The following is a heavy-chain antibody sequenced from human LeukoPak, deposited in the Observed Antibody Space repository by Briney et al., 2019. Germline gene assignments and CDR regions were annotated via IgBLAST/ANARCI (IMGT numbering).Heavy chain of an antibody. CDR1: GGSISTYY. CDR2: IYYSGST. J-gene: IGHJ4*02. Sequence: PSETLSLTCTVSGGSISTYYCSWIRQPPGKGLEWIRYIYYSGSTNYNPSLKSRVTISVDTSKNQFSLKLSSVTAADTAVYYCARHTSKWGRFDYWGQGTLVTVSS. CDR3: ARHTSKWGRFDY. D-gene: IGHD3-16*01. V-gene: IGHV4-59*08.